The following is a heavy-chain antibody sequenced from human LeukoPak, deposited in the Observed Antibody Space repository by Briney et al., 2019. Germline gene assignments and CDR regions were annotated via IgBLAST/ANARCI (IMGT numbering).Heavy chain of an antibody. CDR2: IYYIGST. CDR3: ATGFSGSFDY. J-gene: IGHJ4*02. D-gene: IGHD1-26*01. CDR1: GGSISSYY. Sequence: SSETLSLTCTVSGGSISSYYWSWIWQPPGKGLEWIGYIYYIGSTNYNPSLKSRVTISVDTSKTHFSLKLSSVTAADTALYYCATGFSGSFDYWGQGTLVTVSS. V-gene: IGHV4-59*01.